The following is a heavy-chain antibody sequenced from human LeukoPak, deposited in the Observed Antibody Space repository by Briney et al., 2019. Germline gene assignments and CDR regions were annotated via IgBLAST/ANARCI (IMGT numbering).Heavy chain of an antibody. D-gene: IGHD3-22*01. Sequence: SETLSLTCAVYGGSFSGYYWSWIRQPPGKGLEWIGEINHSGSTNYNPSLKSRVTISVDTSKNQFSLKLSSVTAADTAVYYCASEYNDSSGPRTNYYYMDVWGKGTTVTVSS. CDR3: ASEYNDSSGPRTNYYYMDV. CDR1: GGSFSGYY. J-gene: IGHJ6*03. V-gene: IGHV4-34*01. CDR2: INHSGST.